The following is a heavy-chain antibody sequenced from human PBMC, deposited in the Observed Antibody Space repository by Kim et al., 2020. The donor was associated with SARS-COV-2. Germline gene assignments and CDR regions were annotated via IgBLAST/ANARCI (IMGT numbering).Heavy chain of an antibody. J-gene: IGHJ6*02. CDR1: GGSFSGYY. CDR3: ARVRSSRFIIYYYYGMDV. Sequence: SETLSLTCAVYGGSFSGYYWSWIRQPPGKGLEWIGEINHSGSTNYNPSPKSRVTISVDTSKNQFSLKLSSGTAADTAVYYCARVRSSRFIIYYYYGMDVWGQGPTDTVSS. D-gene: IGHD6-13*01. V-gene: IGHV4-34*01. CDR2: INHSGST.